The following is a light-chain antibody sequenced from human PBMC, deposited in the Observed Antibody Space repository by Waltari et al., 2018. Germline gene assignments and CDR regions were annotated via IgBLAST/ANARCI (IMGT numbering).Light chain of an antibody. CDR3: QSYDTSLSVV. Sequence: SVLTQPPSVSGAPGQRVSISCTGSGSNLGAGYDVRWYQQHPGKAPKLLIYGTSTRPPGVPDRFFGSQSGTSASLAITALQAEDEAEYYCQSYDTSLSVVFGGGTKLTVL. CDR2: GTS. CDR1: GSNLGAGYD. J-gene: IGLJ2*01. V-gene: IGLV1-40*01.